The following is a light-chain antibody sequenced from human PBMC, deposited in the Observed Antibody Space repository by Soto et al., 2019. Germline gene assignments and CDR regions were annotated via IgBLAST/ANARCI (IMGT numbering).Light chain of an antibody. V-gene: IGKV3-20*01. J-gene: IGKJ4*01. CDR2: GAS. Sequence: ETVLTQSPGTLSLSPGERATLSCRASQSISSGYLAWYQQRPGQAPRLLISGASNRATGIPDRFSGSGSRTDFTLTIGRLEPEDFAVYYCQQYGGSPLVTFGGGTKVEIK. CDR3: QQYGGSPLVT. CDR1: QSISSGY.